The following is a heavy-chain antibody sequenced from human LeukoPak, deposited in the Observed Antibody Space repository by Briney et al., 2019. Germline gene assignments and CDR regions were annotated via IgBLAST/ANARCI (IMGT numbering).Heavy chain of an antibody. CDR3: AKDLAPNLWFGELSDY. CDR2: IRYDGSNK. V-gene: IGHV3-30*02. D-gene: IGHD3-10*01. Sequence: GGSLRLSCAASGFTFNSYGMHWVRQAPGKGLEWVAFIRYDGSNKYYADSVKGRFTISRDNSKNTLYLQMNSLRAEDTAVYYCAKDLAPNLWFGELSDYWGQGTLVTVSS. J-gene: IGHJ4*02. CDR1: GFTFNSYG.